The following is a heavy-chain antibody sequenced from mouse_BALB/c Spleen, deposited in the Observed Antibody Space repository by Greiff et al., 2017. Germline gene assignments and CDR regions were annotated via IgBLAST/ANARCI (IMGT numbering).Heavy chain of an antibody. J-gene: IGHJ4*01. CDR2: ISSGGST. CDR3: ARGNYYAMDY. Sequence: EVKVEESGGGLVKPGGSLKLSCAASGFTFSSYAMSWVRQTPEKRLEWVASISSGGSTYYPDSVKGRFTISRDNARNILYLQMSSLRSEDTAMYYCARGNYYAMDYWGQGTSVTVSS. V-gene: IGHV5-6-5*01. CDR1: GFTFSSYA.